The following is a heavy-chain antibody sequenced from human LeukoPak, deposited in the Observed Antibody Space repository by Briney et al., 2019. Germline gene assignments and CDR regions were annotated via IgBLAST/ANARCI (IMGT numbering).Heavy chain of an antibody. CDR3: ARHRVTHFDY. J-gene: IGHJ4*02. CDR1: RFTFSSYW. CDR2: INQDASET. D-gene: IGHD2-21*02. Sequence: GSLRLSCAASRFTFSSYWMSWVRQAPGKGLEWVAKINQDASETYYVDSVKGRFSISRDNANNSLSLQMSSLRAEDTAVYYCARHRVTHFDYWGQGTLVTVSS. V-gene: IGHV3-7*01.